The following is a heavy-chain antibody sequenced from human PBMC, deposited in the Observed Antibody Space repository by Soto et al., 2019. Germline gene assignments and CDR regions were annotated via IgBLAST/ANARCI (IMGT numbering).Heavy chain of an antibody. CDR3: AKDDAPTTPSTFDS. CDR2: ISYDGSNK. CDR1: GFTFSSYG. V-gene: IGHV3-30*18. Sequence: PGGSLRLSCAASGFTFSSYGMHWVRQAPGKGLEWVAVISYDGSNKYYADSVKGRFTISRDTSRNTLSLQMNSLRAEDTAVYYCAKDDAPTTPSTFDSWGQGALVTVSS. J-gene: IGHJ4*02. D-gene: IGHD2-15*01.